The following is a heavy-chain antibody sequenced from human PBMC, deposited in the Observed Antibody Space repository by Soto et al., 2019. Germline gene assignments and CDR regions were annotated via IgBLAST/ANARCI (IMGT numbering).Heavy chain of an antibody. D-gene: IGHD1-1*01. CDR1: GFSFIDYA. V-gene: IGHV3-23*01. Sequence: GGSLRLSCAASGFSFIDYAFSWVRQAPGKGLEWVSSISASGVSTYYADSVKGRFTISRDNSRNTLSLQMNSLRADDTAVYFCSRAVNYNKGFYYYGMDVWGQGTTVTVSS. CDR2: ISASGVST. J-gene: IGHJ6*02. CDR3: SRAVNYNKGFYYYGMDV.